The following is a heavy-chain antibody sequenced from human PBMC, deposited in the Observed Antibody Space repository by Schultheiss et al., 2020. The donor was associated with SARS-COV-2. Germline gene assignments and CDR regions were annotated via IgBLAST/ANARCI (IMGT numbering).Heavy chain of an antibody. V-gene: IGHV4-30-2*01. Sequence: SETLSLTCAVSGGSISSGGYSWSWIRQPPGKGLEWIGYIYHSGSTYYNPSLKSRVTISVDRSKNQFSLKLSSVTAADTAVYYCARDGGPASGMDVWGQGTTVTVSS. J-gene: IGHJ6*02. CDR3: ARDGGPASGMDV. CDR1: GGSISSGGYS. CDR2: IYHSGST. D-gene: IGHD3-16*01.